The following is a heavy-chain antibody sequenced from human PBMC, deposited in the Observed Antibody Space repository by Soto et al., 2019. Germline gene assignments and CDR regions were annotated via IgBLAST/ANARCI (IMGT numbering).Heavy chain of an antibody. CDR1: GFTVSSSY. D-gene: IGHD3-10*01. J-gene: IGHJ4*02. CDR3: ARDDNSGTHLDN. CDR2: IYSGGST. Sequence: GGSLRLSCSASGFTVSSSYMSWVRQAPGKGLEWVSVIYSGGSTYYADSVKGRFTISRHTSKNTLYLEMNSLRAEDTAVYYCARDDNSGTHLDNWGQGTLVTVS. V-gene: IGHV3-53*04.